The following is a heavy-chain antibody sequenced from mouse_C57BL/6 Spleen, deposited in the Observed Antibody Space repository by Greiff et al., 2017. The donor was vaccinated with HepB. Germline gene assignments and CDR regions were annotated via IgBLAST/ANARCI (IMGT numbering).Heavy chain of an antibody. CDR3: ARREKTGSYFDY. CDR1: GFPFSSYG. V-gene: IGHV5-6*01. D-gene: IGHD4-1*01. CDR2: ISSGGSYT. Sequence: EVHLVESGGDLVKPGGSLKLSCAASGFPFSSYGMSWVRQTPDKRLEWVATISSGGSYTYYPDSVKGRFTISRDNAKNTLYLQMSSLKSEDAAMYYCARREKTGSYFDYWGQGTTLTVSS. J-gene: IGHJ2*01.